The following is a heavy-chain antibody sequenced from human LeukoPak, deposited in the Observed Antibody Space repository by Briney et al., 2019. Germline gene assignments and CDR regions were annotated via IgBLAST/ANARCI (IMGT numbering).Heavy chain of an antibody. CDR1: GYTFTSYD. CDR3: ARDGGIAARPSRPSGYYYGMDV. V-gene: IGHV1-8*01. CDR2: MNPNSGNT. D-gene: IGHD6-6*01. Sequence: ASVKVSCKASGYTFTSYDINWVRQATGQGLEWMGWMNPNSGNTGYAQKFQGRVTMTRNTSISTAYMELSSLRSEDTAVYYCARDGGIAARPSRPSGYYYGMDVWGQGTTVTVSS. J-gene: IGHJ6*02.